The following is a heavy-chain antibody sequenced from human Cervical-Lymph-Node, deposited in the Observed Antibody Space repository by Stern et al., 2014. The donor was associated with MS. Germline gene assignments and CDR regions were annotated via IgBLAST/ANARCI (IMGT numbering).Heavy chain of an antibody. Sequence: VQLVQSEAEVKKPGSSVKVSCKASGGTFNTNVISWVRQAPGQGLEWMGGIIPIFGTALYAQKFQGRVTIPANESTRAVYMELSSLRSEDTAVYYCARAAYSTSSYNYWGQGTLVIVSS. CDR1: GGTFNTNV. CDR2: IIPIFGTA. D-gene: IGHD6-6*01. J-gene: IGHJ4*02. CDR3: ARAAYSTSSYNY. V-gene: IGHV1-69*01.